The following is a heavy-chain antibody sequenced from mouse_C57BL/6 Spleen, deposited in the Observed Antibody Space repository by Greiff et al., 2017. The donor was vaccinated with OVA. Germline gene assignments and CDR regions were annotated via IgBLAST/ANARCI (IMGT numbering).Heavy chain of an antibody. J-gene: IGHJ4*01. D-gene: IGHD2-3*01. CDR2: IDPFDSYT. Sequence: VQLQQPGAELVMPGASVKLSCKASGYTFTSYWMHWVKQRPGQGLEWIGEIDPFDSYTNYNQKFKGKSTLTVDKSSSTAYMQLSSLTSEDSAVYYCARRWLQNAMDYWGQGTSVTVSS. CDR3: ARRWLQNAMDY. V-gene: IGHV1-69*01. CDR1: GYTFTSYW.